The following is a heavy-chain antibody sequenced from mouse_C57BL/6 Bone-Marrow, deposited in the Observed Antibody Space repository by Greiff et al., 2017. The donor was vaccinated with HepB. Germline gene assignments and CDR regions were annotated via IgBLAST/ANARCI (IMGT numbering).Heavy chain of an antibody. CDR2: ILPGSGST. CDR3: ARRPHYGSSPLYWYFDV. D-gene: IGHD1-1*01. Sequence: VQLQQSGAELMKPGASVKLSCKATGYTFTGYWIEWVKQRPGHGLEWIGEILPGSGSTNYNEKFKGKATFTADTSSNTAYMQLSSLTTEDSAIYYCARRPHYGSSPLYWYFDVWGTGTTVTVSS. CDR1: GYTFTGYW. V-gene: IGHV1-9*01. J-gene: IGHJ1*03.